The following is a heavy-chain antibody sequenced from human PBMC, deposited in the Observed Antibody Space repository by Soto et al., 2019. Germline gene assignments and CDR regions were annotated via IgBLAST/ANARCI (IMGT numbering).Heavy chain of an antibody. CDR2: IIPILGIA. V-gene: IGHV1-69*08. Sequence: QVQLVQSGAEVKKPGSSVKVSCKASGGTFSSYTISWVRQAPGQGLEWMGRIIPILGIANYAQKFQGRVTITADKSTSTAYMELSSLRCEDTAVYYCARDPRVTMVRGVIDNWFDPWGQGTLVTVSS. CDR1: GGTFSSYT. D-gene: IGHD3-10*01. J-gene: IGHJ5*02. CDR3: ARDPRVTMVRGVIDNWFDP.